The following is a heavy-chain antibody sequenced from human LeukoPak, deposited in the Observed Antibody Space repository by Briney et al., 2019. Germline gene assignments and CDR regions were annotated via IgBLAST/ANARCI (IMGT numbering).Heavy chain of an antibody. CDR1: GFTFSSYA. V-gene: IGHV3-23*01. CDR3: ARARDGYND. J-gene: IGHJ4*02. CDR2: ISGSGGST. Sequence: GGSLRLSCAASGFTFSSYAMSWVRQAPGKGLEWVSAISGSGGSTYYTDSVKGRFTISRDNAKNSLYLQMNSLRAEDTAVYYCARARDGYNDWGQGTLVTVSS. D-gene: IGHD5-24*01.